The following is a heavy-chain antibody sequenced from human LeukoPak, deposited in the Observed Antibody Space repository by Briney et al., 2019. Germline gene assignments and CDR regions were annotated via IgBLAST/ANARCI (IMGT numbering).Heavy chain of an antibody. D-gene: IGHD3-3*01. CDR2: IYYSGPT. V-gene: IGHV4-39*01. J-gene: IGHJ4*02. CDR1: GGFISDSNFY. CDR3: ARQGEQFLEWLCFT. Sequence: SETLSLTCTVSGGFISDSNFYWAWIRQSPGKGLEWIGTIYYSGPTYYNPSLKSRVTISVDTSKNQFSLSLRSVTAADTAVYYCARQGEQFLEWLCFTWGQGRLVTVSS.